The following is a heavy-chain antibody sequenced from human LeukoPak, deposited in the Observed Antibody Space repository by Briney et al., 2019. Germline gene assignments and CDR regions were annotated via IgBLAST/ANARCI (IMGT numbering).Heavy chain of an antibody. CDR2: IYYSGSP. CDR1: GGSISSGGYY. CDR3: ARDRYSSSSVGDNWFDP. D-gene: IGHD6-6*01. J-gene: IGHJ5*02. V-gene: IGHV4-31*03. Sequence: SETLSLTCTVSGGSISSGGYYWSWIRQHPGKGLEWIGYIYYSGSPYYNPSPKSRVTISVDTSKNQFSLKLSSVTAADTAVYYCARDRYSSSSVGDNWFDPWGQGTLVTVSS.